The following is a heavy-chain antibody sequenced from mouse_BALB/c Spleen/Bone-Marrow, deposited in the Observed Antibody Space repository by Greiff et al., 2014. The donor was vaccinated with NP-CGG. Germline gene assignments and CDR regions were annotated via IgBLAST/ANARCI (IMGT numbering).Heavy chain of an antibody. J-gene: IGHJ4*01. CDR3: ARFDGNAMDY. V-gene: IGHV1S137*01. CDR2: ISTYYGDA. Sequence: QVQLQQSGAELVRPGVSVKISCKGSGYTFTDYAMHWVKQSHAKSLEWIGVISTYYGDASYNQKFKGKATMTVDKSSSTAYMELARLTSEDSAIYYCARFDGNAMDYWGQGTSVTVSS. CDR1: GYTFTDYA.